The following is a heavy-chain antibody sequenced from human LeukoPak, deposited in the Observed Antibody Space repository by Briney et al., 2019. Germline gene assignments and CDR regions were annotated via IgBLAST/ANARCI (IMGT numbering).Heavy chain of an antibody. D-gene: IGHD3-22*01. CDR1: GGTFSSYA. J-gene: IGHJ6*02. Sequence: ASVKVSCKASGGTFSSYAISWVRQAPGQGLEWMGGIIPIFGTANYAQKFQGGVTITADESTSTAYMELSSLRSEDTAVYYCARHYYDSSGYPNYYYYYYGMDVWGQGTTVTVSS. CDR2: IIPIFGTA. CDR3: ARHYYDSSGYPNYYYYYYGMDV. V-gene: IGHV1-69*01.